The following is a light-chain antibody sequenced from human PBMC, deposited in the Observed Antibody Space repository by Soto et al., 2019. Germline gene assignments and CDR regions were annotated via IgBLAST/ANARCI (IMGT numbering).Light chain of an antibody. V-gene: IGKV3-20*01. J-gene: IGKJ1*01. CDR2: GAS. CDR3: QQYGSSPPRT. CDR1: QSVSNDF. Sequence: EIVLTQSTSILSLSPGERATLSCRASQSVSNDFLAWYQQKPGQAPRLLIYGASTRATDVPDRFSGSGSGADFTLTISRLEPEDFAVYYCQQYGSSPPRTFGQGTKVDIK.